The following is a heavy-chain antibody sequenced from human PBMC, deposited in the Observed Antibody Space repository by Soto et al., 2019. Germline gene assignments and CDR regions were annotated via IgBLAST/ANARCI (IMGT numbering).Heavy chain of an antibody. CDR1: GYTFTSYD. CDR2: MNPNSGNT. V-gene: IGHV1-8*01. D-gene: IGHD1-7*01. J-gene: IGHJ6*02. CDR3: ARFRNYWTYYYFYGMDV. Sequence: GASVKVSCKASGYTFTSYDINWVRQATGQGLEWMGWMNPNSGNTGYAQKFQGRVTMTRNTSISTAYMELSSLRSEDTAVYYCARFRNYWTYYYFYGMDVWGQGTTVTVSS.